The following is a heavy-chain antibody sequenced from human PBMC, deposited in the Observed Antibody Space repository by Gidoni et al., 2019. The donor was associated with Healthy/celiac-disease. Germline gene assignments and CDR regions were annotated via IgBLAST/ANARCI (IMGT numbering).Heavy chain of an antibody. Sequence: EVQLVESRGGLVQPGGSLRLSCAASGFTFSSYAMHWVRQAPGKGLEYVSAISSNGGSTYYANSVKGRFTISRDNSKNTLYLQMGSLRAEDMAVYYCARAFRDYVWGSYRYTTFDYWGQGTLVTVSS. V-gene: IGHV3-64*01. CDR1: GFTFSSYA. D-gene: IGHD3-16*02. CDR2: ISSNGGST. J-gene: IGHJ4*02. CDR3: ARAFRDYVWGSYRYTTFDY.